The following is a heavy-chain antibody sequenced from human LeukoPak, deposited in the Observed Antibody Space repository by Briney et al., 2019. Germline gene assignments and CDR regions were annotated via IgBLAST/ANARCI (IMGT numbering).Heavy chain of an antibody. CDR1: GGSISSCY. V-gene: IGHV4-4*07. D-gene: IGHD5-18*01. CDR2: IYTSGTT. CDR3: ARLQHSYRGYFDL. J-gene: IGHJ2*01. Sequence: SETLSLTCTVSGGSISSCYWSWIRQPAGKGLEWIGRIYTSGTTHYNPSLKSRVTISVDTSKNQFSLKLSSVTAADTAVYYCARLQHSYRGYFDLWVRGTLVTVAS.